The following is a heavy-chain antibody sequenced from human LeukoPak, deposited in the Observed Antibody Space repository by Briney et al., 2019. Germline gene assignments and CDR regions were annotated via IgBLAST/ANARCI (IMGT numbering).Heavy chain of an antibody. Sequence: ASVKVSCEASGYTFTSYDINWVRQATGQGLEWMGWMNPNSGNTGYAQKFQGRVTMTRNTSISTAYMELSSLRSEDTAVYYCARSSSDIVLMVYAWDYWGQGTLVTVSS. CDR1: GYTFTSYD. D-gene: IGHD2-8*01. CDR2: MNPNSGNT. V-gene: IGHV1-8*01. J-gene: IGHJ4*02. CDR3: ARSSSDIVLMVYAWDY.